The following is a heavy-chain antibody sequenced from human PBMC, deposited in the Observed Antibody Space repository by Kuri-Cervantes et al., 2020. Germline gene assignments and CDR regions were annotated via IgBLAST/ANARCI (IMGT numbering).Heavy chain of an antibody. J-gene: IGHJ6*02. V-gene: IGHV1-8*02. CDR3: ARGLYCSGGSCYFGYYYYYGMDV. CDR1: GYTFTGYY. D-gene: IGHD2-15*01. Sequence: ASVKVSCKASGYTFTGYYMHWVRQAPGQGLEWMGWMNPNSGNTGYAQKFQGRVTMTRNTSISTAYMELSSLRSEDTAVYYCARGLYCSGGSCYFGYYYYYGMDVWGQGTTVTVSS. CDR2: MNPNSGNT.